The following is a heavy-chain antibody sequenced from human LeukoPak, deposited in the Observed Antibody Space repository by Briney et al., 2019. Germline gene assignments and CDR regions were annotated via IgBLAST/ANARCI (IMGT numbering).Heavy chain of an antibody. Sequence: SVKVSCKTSGYSFTDYYMQWVRQARGQRLEWIGWIVVGSGNTKYAQKFQERVTITRDMSTGTAYMELSSLRSEDTAVYYCAASGFGFGELPSYFYYYMDVWGKGTTVTISS. V-gene: IGHV1-58*02. D-gene: IGHD3-10*01. CDR3: AASGFGFGELPSYFYYYMDV. CDR1: GYSFTDYY. J-gene: IGHJ6*03. CDR2: IVVGSGNT.